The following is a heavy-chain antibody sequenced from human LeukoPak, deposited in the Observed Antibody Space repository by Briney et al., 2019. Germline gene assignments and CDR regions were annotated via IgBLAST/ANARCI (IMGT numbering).Heavy chain of an antibody. D-gene: IGHD3-3*01. CDR3: ATHGPEYDFWSGYLFDY. J-gene: IGHJ4*02. CDR2: IIPIFGTA. V-gene: IGHV1-69*13. CDR1: GGTFSSYA. Sequence: SVKVSCKASGGTFSSYAISWVRQAPGQGLEWMGGIIPIFGTANYAQKFQGRVTITADESTSTAYMELSSLRSEDTAVYYCATHGPEYDFWSGYLFDYWGQGTLVTVSS.